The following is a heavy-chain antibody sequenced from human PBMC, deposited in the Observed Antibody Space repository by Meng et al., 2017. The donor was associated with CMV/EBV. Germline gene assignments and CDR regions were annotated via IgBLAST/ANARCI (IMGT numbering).Heavy chain of an antibody. CDR1: GYTFTSYD. Sequence: ASVKVSCKASGYTFTSYDINWVRQATGQGLEWMGWIGAYNGNTNYAQKLQGRVTMTTDTSTSTAYMELRSLRSDDTAVYYCARGGEYYDFWSGPTIYYFDYWGQGTLVTVSS. D-gene: IGHD3-3*01. J-gene: IGHJ4*02. CDR2: IGAYNGNT. CDR3: ARGGEYYDFWSGPTIYYFDY. V-gene: IGHV1-18*01.